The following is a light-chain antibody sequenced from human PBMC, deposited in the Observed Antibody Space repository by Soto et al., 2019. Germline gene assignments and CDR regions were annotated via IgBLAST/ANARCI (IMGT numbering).Light chain of an antibody. J-gene: IGKJ5*01. CDR2: GAS. CDR3: QQYDNWPLT. CDR1: QTVSNN. V-gene: IGKV3-15*01. Sequence: EIVMTQSPVTLSVSPGERAALSCRASQTVSNNLAWYQQKPGQAPRLLIYGASTRATTIPARFSGSGSGTEFTLTISSLQSEDFAIYYCQQYDNWPLTFGQGTRLEIK.